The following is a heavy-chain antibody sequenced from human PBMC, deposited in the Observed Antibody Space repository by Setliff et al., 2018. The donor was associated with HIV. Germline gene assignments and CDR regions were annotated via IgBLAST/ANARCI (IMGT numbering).Heavy chain of an antibody. J-gene: IGHJ4*02. V-gene: IGHV1-69*05. CDR3: AWGYYDSSGIDY. Sequence: ASVKVSCKPSGYTFTAYGLSWVRQAPGQGLEWMGGIIPIFGTANYAQKFQGRVTITTDESTSTAYMELSSLRSEDTAVYYCAWGYYDSSGIDYWGQGTLVTVSS. CDR2: IIPIFGTA. CDR1: GYTFTAYG. D-gene: IGHD3-22*01.